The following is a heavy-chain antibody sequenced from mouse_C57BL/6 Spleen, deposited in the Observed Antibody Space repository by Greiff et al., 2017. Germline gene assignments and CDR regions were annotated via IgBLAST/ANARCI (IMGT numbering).Heavy chain of an antibody. CDR1: GYTFTSYW. CDR3: ASAGSGVCRYFDV. J-gene: IGHJ1*03. Sequence: VQLQQPGAELVMPGASVKLSCKASGYTFTSYWMHWVKQRPGRGLEWIGEIDPSGGYTKYNEKFKGKSTLTVDKASSTAYMQLSSLTSEDSAVYYCASAGSGVCRYFDVWGKGTTLTVSS. D-gene: IGHD1-1*01. V-gene: IGHV1-69*01. CDR2: IDPSGGYT.